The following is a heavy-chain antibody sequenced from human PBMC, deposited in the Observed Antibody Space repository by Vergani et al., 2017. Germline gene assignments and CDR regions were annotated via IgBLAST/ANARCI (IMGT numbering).Heavy chain of an antibody. Sequence: QVQLVESGGGVVQPGRSLRLSCAASGFTFSSYAMHWVRQAPGKGLEWVAVISYDGSNKYYADSVKGRFTISRDNSKNTLYLQMNSLRTEDTAVYYCARETVEDSSAYYFRAFDYWGQGTLVTVSS. CDR3: ARETVEDSSAYYFRAFDY. CDR1: GFTFSSYA. J-gene: IGHJ4*02. D-gene: IGHD3-22*01. CDR2: ISYDGSNK. V-gene: IGHV3-30*04.